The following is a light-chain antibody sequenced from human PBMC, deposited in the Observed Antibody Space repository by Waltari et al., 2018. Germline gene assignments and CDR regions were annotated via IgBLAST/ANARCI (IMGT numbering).Light chain of an antibody. CDR3: QQYNNWPPAPIT. J-gene: IGKJ3*01. V-gene: IGKV3-15*01. CDR2: SAS. Sequence: DIVMTQSPATLSVSPGLRATLSCSDSQRVSTNLAWYQHKVGQSPRLLIYSASTRATGVPARFSGSGSGTEFTLTISGLQSEDFAVYYCQQYNNWPPAPITFGPGTRVDI. CDR1: QRVSTN.